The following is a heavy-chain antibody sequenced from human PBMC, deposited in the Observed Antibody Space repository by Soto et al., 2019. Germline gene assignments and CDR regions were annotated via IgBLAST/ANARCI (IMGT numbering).Heavy chain of an antibody. CDR3: ARVRVIRGVIPSHFGI. V-gene: IGHV1-69*06. CDR2: IIPLYGTV. J-gene: IGHJ4*02. CDR1: GGTFNSYG. D-gene: IGHD3-10*01. Sequence: QAHLAQSGAEVKKPVSSVTVSCKASGGTFNSYGISWVRQAPGQGLDWMGVIIPLYGTVNYAQKFQGRVSITADKSTSIAYMDLNSLRSDDTAVYYCARVRVIRGVIPSHFGIWGQGTQVTVSS.